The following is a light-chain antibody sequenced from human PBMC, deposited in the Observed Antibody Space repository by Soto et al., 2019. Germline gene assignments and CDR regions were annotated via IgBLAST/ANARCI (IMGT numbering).Light chain of an antibody. CDR1: QSVSDN. CDR3: QQYDNLPLT. V-gene: IGKV3-15*01. Sequence: EVVMTQSPVTLSVSPGERATLSCRASQSVSDNLAWYQQKPGQAPRLLIYGTSTRATGIPASFSGSGSGTEFTLTINSLQSEDFAVYFCQQYDNLPLTFGPGTKVDIK. CDR2: GTS. J-gene: IGKJ3*01.